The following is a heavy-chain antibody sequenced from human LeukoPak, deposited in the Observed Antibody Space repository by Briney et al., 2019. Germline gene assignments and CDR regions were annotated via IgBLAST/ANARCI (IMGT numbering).Heavy chain of an antibody. CDR3: ARDLDGYSYGGAFDI. Sequence: PGGSLRLFCAASGFTFSSYSMNWVRQAPGKGLEWVSSISSSSSYIYYADSVKGRFTISRDNAKNSLYLQMNSLRAEDTAVYYCARDLDGYSYGGAFDIWGQGTMVTVSS. CDR1: GFTFSSYS. CDR2: ISSSSSYI. D-gene: IGHD5-18*01. J-gene: IGHJ3*02. V-gene: IGHV3-21*01.